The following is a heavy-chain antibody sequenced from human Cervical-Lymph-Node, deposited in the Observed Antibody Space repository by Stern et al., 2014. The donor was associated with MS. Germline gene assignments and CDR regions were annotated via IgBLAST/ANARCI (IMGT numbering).Heavy chain of an antibody. CDR3: IGHLECVAPRH. Sequence: DQLVQSGGGLVQPGESLELSCVGSGLTFSDAAIHWVRQASGRGLEWVGHIRTNTNNYATAYPASVKGRFIVSRDDSKNTAYLQMNSLKIEDTAIYYCIGHLECVAPRHWGQGTLVTVSS. CDR2: IRTNTNNYAT. J-gene: IGHJ4*02. CDR1: GLTFSDAA. D-gene: IGHD5-12*01. V-gene: IGHV3-73*01.